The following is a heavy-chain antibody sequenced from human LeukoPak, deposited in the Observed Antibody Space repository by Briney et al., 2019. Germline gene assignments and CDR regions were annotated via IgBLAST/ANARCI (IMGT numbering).Heavy chain of an antibody. CDR1: GFTFSSYA. J-gene: IGHJ4*02. D-gene: IGHD6-19*01. V-gene: IGHV3-23*01. CDR3: AKVGSGWYSYFDY. Sequence: GGSLRLSCAASGFTFSSYAMSWVRQGPGKGLEWVSTISDSGSGSYYVDSVKGRFTISRDNSKNTLYLRMNSLRAEDTAVYYCAKVGSGWYSYFDYWGQGTLVTVSS. CDR2: ISDSGSGS.